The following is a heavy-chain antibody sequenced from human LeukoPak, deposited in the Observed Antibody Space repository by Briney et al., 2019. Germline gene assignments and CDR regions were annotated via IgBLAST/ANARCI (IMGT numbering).Heavy chain of an antibody. Sequence: SETLSLTCTVSGGSISSSSYYWGWIRQPPGKGLEWIGSIYYSGSTYYNPSLKSRVTISVDTSKNQFSLKLSSVTAADTAVYYCARRGPLGGSYRTYYYYMDVWGKGTTVTISS. CDR3: ARRGPLGGSYRTYYYYMDV. J-gene: IGHJ6*03. CDR1: GGSISSSSYY. V-gene: IGHV4-39*07. D-gene: IGHD1-26*01. CDR2: IYYSGST.